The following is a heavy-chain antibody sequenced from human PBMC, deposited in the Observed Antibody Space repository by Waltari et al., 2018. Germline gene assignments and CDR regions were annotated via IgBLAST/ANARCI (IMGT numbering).Heavy chain of an antibody. J-gene: IGHJ6*03. CDR2: IRYDGSNK. Sequence: QVQLVESGGGVVQPGGSLSLSWAASGFTFSSYCLPWVRPGPGKGLEGVAFIRYDGSNKYYADSVKGRFTISRDNSKNTLYLQMNSLRAEDTAVYYCAKDRTMIVVVTYMDVWGKGTTVTVSS. CDR3: AKDRTMIVVVTYMDV. D-gene: IGHD3-22*01. V-gene: IGHV3-30*02. CDR1: GFTFSSYC.